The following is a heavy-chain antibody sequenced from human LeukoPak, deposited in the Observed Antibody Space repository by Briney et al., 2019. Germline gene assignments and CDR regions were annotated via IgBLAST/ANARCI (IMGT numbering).Heavy chain of an antibody. D-gene: IGHD2-8*01. CDR1: GYTFTSYY. CDR2: INPSGGST. Sequence: ASVKVSCKASGYTFTSYYMHWVRQAPGQGLEWMGIINPSGGSTSYAQKFQGRVTMTRDTSTSTVYVELSSLRSGDTAVYYCARDNYCTNGVCLYYFDYWGQGTLVTVSS. V-gene: IGHV1-46*01. J-gene: IGHJ4*02. CDR3: ARDNYCTNGVCLYYFDY.